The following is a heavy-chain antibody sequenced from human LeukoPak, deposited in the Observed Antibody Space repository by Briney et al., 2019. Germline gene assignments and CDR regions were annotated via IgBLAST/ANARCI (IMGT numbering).Heavy chain of an antibody. CDR2: IYYSRST. Sequence: SETLSLTCTVSGGSISSSSYYWGWIRQPPGKGLEWIGSIYYSRSTYYNPSLKSRVTISVDTSKNQFSLKLSSVTAADTAVYYCARAYSRSWFPPFDYWGQGTLVTVSS. J-gene: IGHJ4*02. CDR3: ARAYSRSWFPPFDY. V-gene: IGHV4-39*07. D-gene: IGHD6-13*01. CDR1: GGSISSSSYY.